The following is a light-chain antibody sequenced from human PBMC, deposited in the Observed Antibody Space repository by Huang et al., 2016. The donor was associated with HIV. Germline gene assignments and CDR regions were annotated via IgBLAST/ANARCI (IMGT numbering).Light chain of an antibody. Sequence: DIVMTQSPLSLPVTPGEPASISCRSSQSLLHSNGYKYLDWYLQKPGQSPQLLIYLGSNRASGVPDRFSGSGSGTDFKLKISRVEAEDVGVYYCMQALQTPFTFGPGTKVDIK. J-gene: IGKJ3*01. CDR1: QSLLHSNGYKY. CDR3: MQALQTPFT. V-gene: IGKV2-28*01. CDR2: LGS.